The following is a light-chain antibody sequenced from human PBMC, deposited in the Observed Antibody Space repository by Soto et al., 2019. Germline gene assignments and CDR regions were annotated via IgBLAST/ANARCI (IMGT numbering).Light chain of an antibody. CDR1: SSNIGSNY. CDR2: RSN. Sequence: QSVLTQSPAASETPGQRVTISCSGSSSNIGSNYVYWYQQLPGTAPKLLIYRSNQRPSGVPDRFSGSKSGTSASLAISGLRSEDEADYYCAAWDDSLSGGVFGTGTKVTVL. V-gene: IGLV1-47*01. J-gene: IGLJ1*01. CDR3: AAWDDSLSGGV.